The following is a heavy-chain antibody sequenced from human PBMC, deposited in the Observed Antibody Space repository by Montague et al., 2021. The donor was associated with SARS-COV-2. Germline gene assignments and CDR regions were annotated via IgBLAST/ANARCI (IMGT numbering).Heavy chain of an antibody. J-gene: IGHJ4*02. CDR1: GDSITNHY. V-gene: IGHV4-4*07. D-gene: IGHD3-10*01. CDR2: MHFTGKT. CDR3: ARDRFDFGAGRQGTIDF. Sequence: SETLSLTCSVSGDSITNHYWSWIRQPAGKGLEWIGRMHFTGKTTFSPFFSSRLTMSADTFKNQFSLKLTSVTAADTAIYFCARDRFDFGAGRQGTIDFWGQGTLVTVSS.